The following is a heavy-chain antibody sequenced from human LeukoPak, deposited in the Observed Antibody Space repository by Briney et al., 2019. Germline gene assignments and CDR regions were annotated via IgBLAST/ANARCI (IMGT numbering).Heavy chain of an antibody. J-gene: IGHJ4*02. Sequence: PGGSLRLSCAASGFNFNTYEMNWVRQAPGKGLEWVSYICGRSSTKYYADSVKGRFTISRDNAENSLHLQMNGLRAEDTAVYYCARDLYYYGSGNYVPGLPDYWGQGTLVTVSS. CDR2: ICGRSSTK. V-gene: IGHV3-48*03. D-gene: IGHD3-10*01. CDR3: ARDLYYYGSGNYVPGLPDY. CDR1: GFNFNTYE.